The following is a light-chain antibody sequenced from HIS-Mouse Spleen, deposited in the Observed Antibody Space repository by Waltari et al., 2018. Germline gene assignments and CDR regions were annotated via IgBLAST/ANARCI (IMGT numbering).Light chain of an antibody. J-gene: IGLJ2*01. V-gene: IGLV2-23*01. CDR1: SSYVGRHNL. Sequence: QSALTQPASVSGSPGQSITIPCTGTSSYVGRHNLVSWYQQHPGKAPKLMIYEGSKRPSGVSNRFSGSKSGNTASLTISGLQAEDEADYYCCSYAGSSNVVFGGGTKLTVL. CDR3: CSYAGSSNVV. CDR2: EGS.